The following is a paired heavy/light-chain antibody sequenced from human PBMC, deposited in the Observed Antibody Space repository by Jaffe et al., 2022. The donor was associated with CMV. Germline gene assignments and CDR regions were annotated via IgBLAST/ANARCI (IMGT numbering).Heavy chain of an antibody. CDR1: GYTLSQYA. D-gene: IGHD3-3*01. J-gene: IGHJ3*02. CDR3: ARRITTFGSSDAFDI. Sequence: QVQLVQSGAEVKEPGASVKVSCKASGYTLSQYAMHWVRQAPGQRLEWMGRVNTGNGNTEYSQKFQGRVTMTRDTSASTGYMELSSLRSEDTAFYYCARRITTFGSSDAFDIWGQGTMVTVSS. V-gene: IGHV1-3*04. CDR2: VNTGNGNT.
Light chain of an antibody. V-gene: IGLV3-19*01. CDR2: GEN. CDR1: SLRTYY. CDR3: NSRDTSSNHWL. J-gene: IGLJ3*02. Sequence: SSELTQDPAVSVALGQTVRITCQGDSLRTYYASWYQQKPRQAPVLVIYGENNRPSGIPDRFSGSSSGNTASLTITGAQAEDEADYYCNSRDTSSNHWLFGGGTKLTVL.